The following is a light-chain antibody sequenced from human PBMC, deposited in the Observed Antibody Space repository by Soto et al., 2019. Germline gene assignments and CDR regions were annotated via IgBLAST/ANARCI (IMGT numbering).Light chain of an antibody. CDR2: KAS. CDR3: QQYNNYGCWA. CDR1: QSISAW. J-gene: IGKJ1*01. V-gene: IGKV1-5*03. Sequence: DIQMTQSPSTLSASVGDRVTITCRASQSISAWLAWYQQKPGKAPRLLIYKASSLESGVPSRFSGSGSGTDFTLTISSLQPDDFATYYCQQYNNYGCWAFVQGTKVEIK.